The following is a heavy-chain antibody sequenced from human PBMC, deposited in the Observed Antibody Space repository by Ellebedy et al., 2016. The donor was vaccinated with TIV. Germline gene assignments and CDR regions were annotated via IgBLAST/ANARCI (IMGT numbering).Heavy chain of an antibody. CDR1: GFTFSNYD. V-gene: IGHV3-30-3*01. CDR2: ISYDGSNK. CDR3: WITLDAFDH. D-gene: IGHD3-16*01. J-gene: IGHJ4*02. Sequence: GESLKISCAASGFTFSNYDMTWVRQAPGKGLEWVAVISYDGSNKYYADSVKGRFTISRDNSKNTRYLQMNSLRVEDTAVYYCWITLDAFDHWGQGTLVTVSS.